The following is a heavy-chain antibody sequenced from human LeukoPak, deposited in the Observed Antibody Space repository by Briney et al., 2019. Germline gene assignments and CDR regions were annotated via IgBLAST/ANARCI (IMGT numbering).Heavy chain of an antibody. Sequence: GGSLRLSCAASGFTFSSYWMSWVRQAPGKGLEWVANIKQDGSEKYYVDSVKGRFTISRDNAKNSLYLQVNSLRAEDTAVYYCARDLPYYYDSSGYSDYWGQGTLVTVSS. CDR3: ARDLPYYYDSSGYSDY. D-gene: IGHD3-22*01. CDR1: GFTFSSYW. CDR2: IKQDGSEK. J-gene: IGHJ4*02. V-gene: IGHV3-7*01.